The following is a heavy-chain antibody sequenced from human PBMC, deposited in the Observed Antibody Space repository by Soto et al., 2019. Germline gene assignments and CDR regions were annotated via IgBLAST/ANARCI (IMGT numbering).Heavy chain of an antibody. D-gene: IGHD3-3*01. CDR1: GFALSGYG. CDR3: VKDYDFSAAPDGFDM. J-gene: IGHJ3*02. CDR2: ISGRGADT. V-gene: IGHV3-23*01. Sequence: GGSLRLSCAAAGFALSGYGMSWVRQASGKGLGWVSAISGRGADTYYADSVKGRFSISRDNSVNTVYLQMDSLRAEDTAVYYCVKDYDFSAAPDGFDMSGQGTMVPVSS.